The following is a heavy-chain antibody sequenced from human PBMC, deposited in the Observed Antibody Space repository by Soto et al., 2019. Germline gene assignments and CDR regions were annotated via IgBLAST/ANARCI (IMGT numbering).Heavy chain of an antibody. J-gene: IGHJ4*02. CDR3: ARESYDSSGYTVHFDY. CDR1: GFTFSSYD. D-gene: IGHD3-22*01. CDR2: ISSSGSTI. Sequence: EVQLVESGGGLVQPGGSLRLSCAASGFTFSSYDMNWVRHAPGKGLEWVSYISSSGSTIYYADSVKGRFTISRDNAKNSLYLQMNSLRAEDTAVYYCARESYDSSGYTVHFDYWGQGTLVTVSS. V-gene: IGHV3-48*03.